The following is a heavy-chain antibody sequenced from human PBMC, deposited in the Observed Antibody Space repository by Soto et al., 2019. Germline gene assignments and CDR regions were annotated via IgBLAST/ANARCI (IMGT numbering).Heavy chain of an antibody. CDR3: AKTREGHDFWSGQITHGYFDY. CDR1: GFLFISHA. V-gene: IGHV3-23*01. D-gene: IGHD3-3*01. J-gene: IGHJ4*02. Sequence: GGSLRLSCAASGFLFISHAMSWVRQSPVKGLEWVAAISGRGSSTYYPDSVKGRFIVSRDNSKNKLYLQMNGLRAEDTAVYYCAKTREGHDFWSGQITHGYFDYWGQGIHVTVSS. CDR2: ISGRGSST.